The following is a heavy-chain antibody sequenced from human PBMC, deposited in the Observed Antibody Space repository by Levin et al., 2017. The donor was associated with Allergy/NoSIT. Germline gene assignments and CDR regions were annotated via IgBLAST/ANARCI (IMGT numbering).Heavy chain of an antibody. CDR2: IYSTGRT. V-gene: IGHV3-53*01. Sequence: GGSLRLSCAASGFTVNSNYMTWVTWVRQAPGKGLEWVSVIYSTGRTYNADSVKGRFAISRDDSRNMVYLQMNSLRAEDSAGYYCASGSDYITVFGVRTTCGMDVWGQGTTVIVSS. D-gene: IGHD3-3*01. CDR3: ASGSDYITVFGVRTTCGMDV. J-gene: IGHJ6*02. CDR1: GFTVNSNY.